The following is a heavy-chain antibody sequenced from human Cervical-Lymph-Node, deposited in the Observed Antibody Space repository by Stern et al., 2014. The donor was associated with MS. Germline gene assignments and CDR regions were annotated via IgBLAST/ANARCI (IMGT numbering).Heavy chain of an antibody. D-gene: IGHD2-15*01. CDR2: ITPLLCLP. CDR3: ARGAVSNRAAATLHNLFDS. Sequence: QDQLVQSGAEVKKPGSSVNVSCKASGGTFSSSYAISWMRQAPGQGVVGVGRITPLLCLPYFAKKFQGRVPITADTSPSTAYMGLSSLRSEDTAVYYCARGAVSNRAAATLHNLFDSWGQGTLVTVSS. V-gene: IGHV1-69*04. J-gene: IGHJ5*01. CDR1: GGTFSSSYA.